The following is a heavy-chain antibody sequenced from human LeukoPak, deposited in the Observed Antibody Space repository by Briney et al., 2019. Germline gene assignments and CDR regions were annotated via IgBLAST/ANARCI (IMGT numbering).Heavy chain of an antibody. J-gene: IGHJ4*02. CDR1: GYTLTGYY. V-gene: IGHV1-2*02. Sequence: ASVRVFRKASGYTLTGYYMHWVRQAPGQGLEWMGWMNPNSGGTKYAQKFQGRVTMTRDTSISTAYMELSRLRSHDTAMYYCARDKLGLGELSYYHYWGQGTLVTVFS. D-gene: IGHD3-16*02. CDR2: MNPNSGGT. CDR3: ARDKLGLGELSYYHY.